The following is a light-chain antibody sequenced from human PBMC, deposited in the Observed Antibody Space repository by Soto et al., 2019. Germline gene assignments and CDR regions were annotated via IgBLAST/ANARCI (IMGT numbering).Light chain of an antibody. CDR2: DAS. Sequence: DIQMTQSPSSLSASEGDRVTITCQSSHDVSRNLNWFQQKPGEGPQLLIYDASNLERGVPSRFSGSGSGTDFTLTISSLQPEDVAAYYCQQYNSMLSFGGGTEVEIK. CDR1: HDVSRN. V-gene: IGKV1-33*01. J-gene: IGKJ4*01. CDR3: QQYNSMLS.